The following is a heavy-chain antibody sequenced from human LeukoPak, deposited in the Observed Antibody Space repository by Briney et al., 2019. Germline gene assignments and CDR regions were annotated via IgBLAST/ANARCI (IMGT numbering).Heavy chain of an antibody. V-gene: IGHV3-66*02. J-gene: IGHJ5*02. CDR3: ARSGDQYSYGLNWFDP. CDR1: GFTVSSNY. Sequence: GGSLRLSCAASGFTVSSNYMNWVRQAPGKGLEWVSAIYSGGSTYYADSVKGRFTISRDNSKNTVYLQMNSLRAEDTAVYYCARSGDQYSYGLNWFDPWGQGTLVTVSS. CDR2: IYSGGST. D-gene: IGHD5-18*01.